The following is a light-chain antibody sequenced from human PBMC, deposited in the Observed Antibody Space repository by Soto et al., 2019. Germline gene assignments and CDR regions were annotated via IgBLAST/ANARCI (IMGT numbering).Light chain of an antibody. CDR1: QIVASTS. Sequence: EIVLTQSPGTLSLSPGDRATLSCRASQIVASTSFAWYQQSPGQAPRLLIYAASTRASDVPDRFSGSGSGTDFPLSISRLEPEDFAVYYCHQYDGSPPYTFGQGTRLEIK. CDR3: HQYDGSPPYT. V-gene: IGKV3-20*01. J-gene: IGKJ2*01. CDR2: AAS.